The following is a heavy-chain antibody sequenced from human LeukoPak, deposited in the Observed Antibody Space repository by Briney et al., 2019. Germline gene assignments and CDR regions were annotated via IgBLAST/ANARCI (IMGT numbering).Heavy chain of an antibody. CDR1: GYTFTGYY. CDR2: INPNSGGT. J-gene: IGHJ6*03. V-gene: IGHV1-2*02. CDR3: ARDQTPMVRGASRYYMDV. D-gene: IGHD3-10*01. Sequence: ASVKVSCKASGYTFTGYYMHWVRQAPGQGLEWMGWINPNSGGTNYAQKFQGRVTMTRDTSISTAYMELSRLRSDDTAVYYCARDQTPMVRGASRYYMDVWGKGTTVTVSS.